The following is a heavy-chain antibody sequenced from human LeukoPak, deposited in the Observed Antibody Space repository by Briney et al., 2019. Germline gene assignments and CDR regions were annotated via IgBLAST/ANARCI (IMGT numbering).Heavy chain of an antibody. J-gene: IGHJ4*02. CDR3: ARDEGAVAGRNY. D-gene: IGHD6-19*01. CDR2: SSSSSSYI. V-gene: IGHV3-21*01. Sequence: GGSLRLSCAASGFTFSSYSMNWVRQAPGKGLKGGSSSSSSSSYIYYAESVKGRFTISRDNAKNSMDLQMNSMRAEDTAVYYWARDEGAVAGRNYWGQGTLVTVSS. CDR1: GFTFSSYS.